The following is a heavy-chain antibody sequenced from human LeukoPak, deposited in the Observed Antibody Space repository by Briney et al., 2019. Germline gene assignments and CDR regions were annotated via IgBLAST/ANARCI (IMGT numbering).Heavy chain of an antibody. CDR2: IYSGGST. CDR1: GFTVSSNY. CDR3: AKISKGDDGDDY. J-gene: IGHJ4*02. V-gene: IGHV3-66*01. Sequence: PGGSLRLSCAASGFTVSSNYMSWVRQAPGKGLEWVSVIYSGGSTYYADSVKGRFTISRDNSKNTLYLQMNSLRAEDTAVYYCAKISKGDDGDDYWGQGTLVTVSS. D-gene: IGHD4-17*01.